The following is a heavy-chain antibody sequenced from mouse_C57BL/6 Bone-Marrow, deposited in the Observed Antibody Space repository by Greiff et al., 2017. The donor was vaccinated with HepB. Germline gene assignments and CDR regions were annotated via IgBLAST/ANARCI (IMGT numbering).Heavy chain of an antibody. J-gene: IGHJ3*01. CDR3: AGRRAFAY. V-gene: IGHV14-3*01. D-gene: IGHD3-1*01. CDR1: GFNFTNNY. Sequence: EVQLQQSVAELVRPGASVKLSCTASGFNFTNNYMHWVKQRPEQGLEWIGRIDPANGNTKYAPKFQGKATITADTASNTAYLQLSSLASEDTDIYYCAGRRAFAYWGQGTPVTVSA. CDR2: IDPANGNT.